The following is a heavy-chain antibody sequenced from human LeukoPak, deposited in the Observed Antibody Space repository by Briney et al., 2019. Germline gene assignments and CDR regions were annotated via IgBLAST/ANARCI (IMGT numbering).Heavy chain of an antibody. CDR1: GFDVSHHY. D-gene: IGHD3-22*01. CDR2: IQSAGNS. Sequence: GESLRLSCAASGFDVSHHYLNWVRQAPGKGLEWVSMIQSAGNSYYADSVKGRFTISRDDTKNTLYLQMNSLRVEDTAVYYCASGSSYDSSGRGFDYWGQGTLVTVSS. CDR3: ASGSSYDSSGRGFDY. V-gene: IGHV3-53*01. J-gene: IGHJ4*02.